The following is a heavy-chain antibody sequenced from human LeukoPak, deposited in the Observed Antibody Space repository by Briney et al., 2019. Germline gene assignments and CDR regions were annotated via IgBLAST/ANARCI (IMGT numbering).Heavy chain of an antibody. CDR3: AKHGDGRAFDI. V-gene: IGHV3-7*03. CDR1: GFTFSSYW. D-gene: IGHD2-21*01. CDR2: IKQDGSEK. Sequence: PGGSLRLSCAASGFTFSSYWMSWVRQAPGKGLEWVANIKQDGSEKYYVDSVKGRFTISRDNAKNTLYLQMNSLRAEDTAVYYCAKHGDGRAFDIWGQGTMVTVSS. J-gene: IGHJ3*02.